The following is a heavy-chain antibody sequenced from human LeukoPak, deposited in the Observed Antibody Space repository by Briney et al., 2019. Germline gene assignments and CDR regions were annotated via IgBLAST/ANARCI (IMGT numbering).Heavy chain of an antibody. Sequence: GGSLRLSCAASGFTFSSYGMHWVRQAPGKGLEWVAVISYDGSNKYYADSVKGRFTISRDNSKNTLYLQMNSLRAEDTAVYYCAKDHGGMPDYWGQGTPVTVSS. V-gene: IGHV3-30*18. CDR1: GFTFSSYG. CDR3: AKDHGGMPDY. CDR2: ISYDGSNK. D-gene: IGHD2-2*01. J-gene: IGHJ4*02.